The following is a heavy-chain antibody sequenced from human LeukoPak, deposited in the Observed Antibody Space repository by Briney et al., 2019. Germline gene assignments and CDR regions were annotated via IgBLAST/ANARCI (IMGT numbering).Heavy chain of an antibody. J-gene: IGHJ5*02. Sequence: PSEALSLTCAVSGYSISSGYQWAWIRQSPGKGLEWIGSIYHSGSCHYNPSLKSRVTISVETSKNQFSLKMYSVTAADTAVYYCARDPRWLTPDCTSTSCYENYFDPWGQGTLVTVSS. V-gene: IGHV4-38-2*02. CDR2: IYHSGSC. CDR1: GYSISSGYQ. D-gene: IGHD2-2*01. CDR3: ARDPRWLTPDCTSTSCYENYFDP.